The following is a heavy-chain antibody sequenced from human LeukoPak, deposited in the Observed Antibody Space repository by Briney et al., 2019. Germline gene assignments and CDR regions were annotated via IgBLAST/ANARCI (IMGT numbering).Heavy chain of an antibody. CDR1: GFSFSSYG. CDR2: IRYDGSNK. J-gene: IGHJ4*02. V-gene: IGHV3-30*02. Sequence: GGSLRLSCAASGFSFSSYGMHWVRQAPGKGLEWVAFIRYDGSNKYYADSVKGRFTISSDNSKNSLYLQMNSLRAEDTAVYYCAKSASYSSSSGFDFWGQGTLVTVSS. D-gene: IGHD6-6*01. CDR3: AKSASYSSSSGFDF.